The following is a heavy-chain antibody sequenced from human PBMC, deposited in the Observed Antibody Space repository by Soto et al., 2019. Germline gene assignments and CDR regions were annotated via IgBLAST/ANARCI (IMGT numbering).Heavy chain of an antibody. CDR3: ARLVPSSCGRLVY. D-gene: IGHD6-19*01. CDR2: ISSSGSTI. Sequence: QVQLVESGGGLGKPGGSLRLSCAASGFTFIAYYMSWIRQAPGKGLEWVSYISSSGSTIYYAASVKGRFTISRDNAKNSLYLQMNSLSAEDTAVYGCARLVPSSCGRLVYWGQGTPVAVSS. J-gene: IGHJ4*02. V-gene: IGHV3-11*01. CDR1: GFTFIAYY.